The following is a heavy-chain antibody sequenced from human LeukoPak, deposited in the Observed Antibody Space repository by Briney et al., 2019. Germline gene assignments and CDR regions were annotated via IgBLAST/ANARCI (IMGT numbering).Heavy chain of an antibody. Sequence: ASVKVSCKASGGTFSSYAISWVRQAPGQGLEWMGGIIPIFGTANYAQKFQGRVTITTDESTSTAYMELSSLRSEDTAVYYCASSITMVRALYGYWGQGTLVTVSS. CDR2: IIPIFGTA. J-gene: IGHJ4*02. CDR1: GGTFSSYA. V-gene: IGHV1-69*05. CDR3: ASSITMVRALYGY. D-gene: IGHD3-10*01.